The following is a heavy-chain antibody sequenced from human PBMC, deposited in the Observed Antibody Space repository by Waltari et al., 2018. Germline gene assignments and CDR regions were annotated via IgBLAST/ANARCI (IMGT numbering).Heavy chain of an antibody. CDR2: IRYDGSNK. J-gene: IGHJ4*02. V-gene: IGHV3-30*02. CDR3: AKDSYGSGSFRFDY. CDR1: GFTFSSYG. D-gene: IGHD3-10*01. Sequence: QVQLVESGGGVVQPGGSLRLSCPASGFTFSSYGMHLFPQAPCKGLEWVAFIRYDGSNKYYADYVKGRFTISRDNSKNTLYLQMNSLRAEDTAVYYCAKDSYGSGSFRFDYWGQGTLVTVSS.